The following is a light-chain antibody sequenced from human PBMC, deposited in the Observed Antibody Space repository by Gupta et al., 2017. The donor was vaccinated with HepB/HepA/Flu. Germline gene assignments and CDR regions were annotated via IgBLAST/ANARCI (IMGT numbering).Light chain of an antibody. CDR1: SSNVGRDN. Sequence: QPVLTQSPSASGTPGQSVAISCSGSSSNVGRDNVYWYRQLPGTAPKLLIYNDDRRPSGVPDRFSGSKSGTSASLAISGLRSEDEADYYCAAWDNSLSAYVFGTGTWVTVL. CDR2: NDD. J-gene: IGLJ1*01. V-gene: IGLV1-47*02. CDR3: AAWDNSLSAYV.